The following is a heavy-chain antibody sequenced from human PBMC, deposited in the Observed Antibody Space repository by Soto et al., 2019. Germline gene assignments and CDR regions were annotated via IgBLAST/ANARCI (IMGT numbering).Heavy chain of an antibody. V-gene: IGHV3-15*01. CDR3: TTDRARLRFGPTVNRFDY. J-gene: IGHJ4*02. CDR2: IKSKTDGGTT. CDR1: GFTFSNAW. Sequence: EVQLVESGGGLVKPGGSLRLSCAASGFTFSNAWMSWVRQAPGKGLEWVGRIKSKTDGGTTDYAAPVKGRFTISRGNQKNTQYLQMDKVNTEYTGVYYCTTDRARLRFGPTVNRFDYWGQGTLVTVSS. D-gene: IGHD3-16*01.